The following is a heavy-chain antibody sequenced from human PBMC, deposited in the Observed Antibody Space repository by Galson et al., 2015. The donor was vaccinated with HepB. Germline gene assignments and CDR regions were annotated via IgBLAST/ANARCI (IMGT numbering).Heavy chain of an antibody. CDR1: GYTLTDYY. J-gene: IGHJ6*02. CDR2: INPNSGGT. Sequence: SVKVSCKASGYTLTDYYMHWVRQAPGQGLEWMGWINPNSGGTNYAQKFQGRVTMTRDTSISTAYMELSRLRSDDTAVYYCARDKCSSTSCYMNYYYGMDVWGQGTTVTVSS. V-gene: IGHV1-2*02. D-gene: IGHD2-2*02. CDR3: ARDKCSSTSCYMNYYYGMDV.